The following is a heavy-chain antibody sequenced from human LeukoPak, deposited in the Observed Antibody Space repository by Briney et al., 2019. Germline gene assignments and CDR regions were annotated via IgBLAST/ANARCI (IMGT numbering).Heavy chain of an antibody. CDR3: ARADRNSRKDRKSTSGRIMGGTTPEERGPFDD. V-gene: IGHV1-69*13. J-gene: IGHJ4*02. CDR2: IIPIFDVA. Sequence: ASVKVSCKASGGTFNKYAIFWVRQAPGQGLEWMGGIIPIFDVADYDQKFQDRVTITADESTSIVYMELSSLTSEDTAVYYCARADRNSRKDRKSTSGRIMGGTTPEERGPFDDWGQGTLVIVSS. D-gene: IGHD1-26*01. CDR1: GGTFNKYA.